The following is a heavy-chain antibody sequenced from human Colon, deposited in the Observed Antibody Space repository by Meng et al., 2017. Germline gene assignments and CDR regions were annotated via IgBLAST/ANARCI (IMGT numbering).Heavy chain of an antibody. V-gene: IGHV4-4*07. D-gene: IGHD2-15*01. J-gene: IGHJ5*02. CDR1: SVSISCYY. CDR2: IYSNGMT. Sequence: QVPREDARPRLLRPSAPLSLACPASSVSISCYYWSGIRQPAGKGLEWIGHIYSNGMTNYNPSLKSRVTISVDSSKNQFSLNLTSVTAADTAVYFCARVQRFCTGGICSNWFDPWGQGTLVTASS. CDR3: ARVQRFCTGGICSNWFDP.